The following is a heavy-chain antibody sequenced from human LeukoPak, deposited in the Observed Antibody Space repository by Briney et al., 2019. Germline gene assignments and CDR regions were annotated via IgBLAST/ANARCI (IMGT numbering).Heavy chain of an antibody. J-gene: IGHJ5*02. CDR1: GYSFTSYW. D-gene: IGHD2-2*01. Sequence: GESLKISCKGSGYSFTSYWIGWVRQMPGKGLEWMGIIYPGDSDTRYSPSFQGQVTISADKSISTAYQQWSSLKASDTAMYYCARARRYCSSTSCLGGSWFDPWGQGTLVTVSS. CDR2: IYPGDSDT. CDR3: ARARRYCSSTSCLGGSWFDP. V-gene: IGHV5-51*01.